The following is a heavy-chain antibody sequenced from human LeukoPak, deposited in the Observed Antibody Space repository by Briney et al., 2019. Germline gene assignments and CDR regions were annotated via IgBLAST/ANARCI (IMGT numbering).Heavy chain of an antibody. V-gene: IGHV3-23*01. Sequence: SGGSLRVSCADSGFTFSSYATNSVRQAPGKGLEWVSAISGSGGSTYYADSVKGRFTISRDNSKNTLYLQLNSLRAEDTAIYYCAKDYGSVSYFYGLDVWGQGTTVTVSS. D-gene: IGHD3-10*01. CDR1: GFTFSSYA. CDR3: AKDYGSVSYFYGLDV. CDR2: ISGSGGST. J-gene: IGHJ6*02.